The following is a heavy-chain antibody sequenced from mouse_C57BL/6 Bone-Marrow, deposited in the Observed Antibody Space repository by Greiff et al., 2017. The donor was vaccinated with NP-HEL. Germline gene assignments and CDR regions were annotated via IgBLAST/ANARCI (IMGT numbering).Heavy chain of an antibody. V-gene: IGHV5-4*01. CDR3: ARDGASQLNY. Sequence: DVMLVESGGGLVKPGGSLKLSCAASGFTFSSYAMSWVRQTPEKRLEWVATISDGGSYTYYPDNVKGRFTISRDNAKNNLYLQMSHLKSEDTAMYYCARDGASQLNYWGQGTTLTVSS. J-gene: IGHJ2*01. CDR2: ISDGGSYT. CDR1: GFTFSSYA.